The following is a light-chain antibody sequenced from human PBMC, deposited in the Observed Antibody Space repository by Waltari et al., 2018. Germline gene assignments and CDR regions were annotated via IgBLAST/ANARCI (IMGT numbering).Light chain of an antibody. CDR1: TLPKNN. V-gene: IGLV3-25*03. CDR2: KDS. J-gene: IGLJ3*02. CDR3: QSADTTWV. Sequence: SYELTQPPSVSVSPGQTARTTCSGDTLPKNNAYWYQQKPGQAPVVVIYKDSERPSGIPERFSGSSSETTVTLTISRVQAEDEADYYCQSADTTWVFGGGTKLTVL.